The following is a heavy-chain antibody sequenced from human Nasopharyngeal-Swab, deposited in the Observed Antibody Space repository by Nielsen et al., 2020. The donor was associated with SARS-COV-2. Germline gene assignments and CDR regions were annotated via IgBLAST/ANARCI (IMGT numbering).Heavy chain of an antibody. D-gene: IGHD5-24*01. V-gene: IGHV3-11*06. Sequence: GESLKISCAASGFTFSDYYTSWIRQAPGKGLEWVSYISSSSSYTNYADSVKGRFTISRDNAKNSLYLQMNSLRAEDTAVYYCARAGRMATVDYWGQGTLVTVSS. J-gene: IGHJ4*02. CDR1: GFTFSDYY. CDR2: ISSSSSYT. CDR3: ARAGRMATVDY.